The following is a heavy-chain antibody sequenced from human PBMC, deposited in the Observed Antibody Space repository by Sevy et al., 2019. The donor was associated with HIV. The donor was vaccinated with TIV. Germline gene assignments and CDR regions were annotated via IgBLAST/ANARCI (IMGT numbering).Heavy chain of an antibody. CDR1: GGTFSSYA. J-gene: IGHJ5*02. Sequence: ASVKVSCKASGGTFSSYAISWVRQAPGQGLEWMGGIIPSFGTANYAQKFQGRVTITADESTSTAYMELSSLRSEDTAVYYCARDLGYCSGGSCYSYNWFDPWGQGTLVTVSS. CDR3: ARDLGYCSGGSCYSYNWFDP. CDR2: IIPSFGTA. D-gene: IGHD2-15*01. V-gene: IGHV1-69*13.